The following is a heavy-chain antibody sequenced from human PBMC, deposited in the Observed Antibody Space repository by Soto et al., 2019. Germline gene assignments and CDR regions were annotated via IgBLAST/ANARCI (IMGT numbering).Heavy chain of an antibody. CDR1: GYTFTSYG. CDR2: INADYGNT. J-gene: IGHJ6*02. V-gene: IGHV1-18*01. CDR3: ARDSRSAVTYYYYYYGMDV. D-gene: IGHD4-4*01. Sequence: ASVKVSCKASGYTFTSYGISWVRQAPGQGLEWMGRINADYGNTQYSQKFQGRVTITRDTSASTAYMELSSLRSEDTAVYYCARDSRSAVTYYYYYYGMDVWGQGTTVTVSS.